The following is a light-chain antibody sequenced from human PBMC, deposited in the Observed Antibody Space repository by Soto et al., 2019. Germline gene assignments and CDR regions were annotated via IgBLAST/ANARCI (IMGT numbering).Light chain of an antibody. CDR2: DVR. CDR1: SSDVASYNY. CDR3: CSSAGSYTYV. J-gene: IGLJ1*01. Sequence: QSALAQPRSVSGSPGQSVTISCTGTSSDVASYNYVSWYQQHPGKAPKLIIYDVRKRPSGVPDRFFGSKSASTASLTISGLQAEDEAEYYCCSSAGSYTYVYGTGTKVTVL. V-gene: IGLV2-11*01.